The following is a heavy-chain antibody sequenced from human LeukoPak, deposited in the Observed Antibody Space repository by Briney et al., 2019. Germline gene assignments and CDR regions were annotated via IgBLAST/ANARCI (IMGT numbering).Heavy chain of an antibody. D-gene: IGHD7-27*01. CDR1: GFTFSSYW. CDR2: IKQDGSEK. CDR3: ARDYWGSGY. J-gene: IGHJ4*02. Sequence: GGSLRLSCATPGFTFSSYWMSWVRQAPGKGLEWVANIKQDGSEKFYVDSVKGRFTISRDNAKNSLYLQMNSLRAEDTAVYYCARDYWGSGYWGQGTLVTVSS. V-gene: IGHV3-7*01.